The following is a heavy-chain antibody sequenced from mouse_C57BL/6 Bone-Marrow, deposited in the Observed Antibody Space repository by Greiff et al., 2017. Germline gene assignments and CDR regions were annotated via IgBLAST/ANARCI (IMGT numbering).Heavy chain of an antibody. CDR3: TRRGVATVVAFDY. D-gene: IGHD1-1*01. CDR2: IYPGNSDT. V-gene: IGHV1-5*01. CDR1: GYTFTSYW. Sequence: VQLQQSGTVLARPGASVKMSCKTSGYTFTSYWMHWVKQRPGQGLEWIGAIYPGNSDTSYNQKFKGKAKLTAVTSASTAYMELSSLTNEDSAVYYCTRRGVATVVAFDYWGQGTTRTVSS. J-gene: IGHJ2*01.